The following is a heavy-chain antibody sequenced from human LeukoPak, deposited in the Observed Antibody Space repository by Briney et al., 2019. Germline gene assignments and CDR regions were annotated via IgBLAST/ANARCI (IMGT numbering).Heavy chain of an antibody. CDR3: AKVGYGSGSYSTYYYYYYMDV. CDR2: IRYDGSNK. V-gene: IGHV3-30*02. J-gene: IGHJ6*03. Sequence: GGSLRLSCAASGFTFSSYGMHWVRQAPGKGLEWVAFIRYDGSNKYYADSVKGRFTISRDNSKNTLYLQMNSLRAEDTAVYYCAKVGYGSGSYSTYYYYYYMDVWGKGTTVTISS. D-gene: IGHD3-10*01. CDR1: GFTFSSYG.